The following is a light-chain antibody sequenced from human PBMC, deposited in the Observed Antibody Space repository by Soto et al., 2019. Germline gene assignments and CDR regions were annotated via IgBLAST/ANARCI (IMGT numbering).Light chain of an antibody. CDR2: DVS. CDR3: SSYTSTSIV. V-gene: IGLV2-14*01. J-gene: IGLJ2*01. Sequence: QSALTQPASVSGSPGQSITISCAGTSSDVGRYNYVSWYQQHPGKATKLMIYDVSNRPSGVSNRFSGSKSGNTASLTISGLQAEDEADYYCSSYTSTSIVFGGGTKLTVL. CDR1: SSDVGRYNY.